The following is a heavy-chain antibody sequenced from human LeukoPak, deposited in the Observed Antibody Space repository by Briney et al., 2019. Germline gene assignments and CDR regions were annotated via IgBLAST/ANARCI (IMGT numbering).Heavy chain of an antibody. J-gene: IGHJ3*02. CDR1: GYSFSSYW. D-gene: IGHD3-22*01. Sequence: GESLQISCKGTGYSFSSYWIGWVRQRPGKGLEWMGIIYPGDSDIRYNPSFQGQVTISADKSISTAYLQWSSLKASDTAMYYCARMTDYYDSSAYTSDAFHIWGQGTMVTVSS. CDR2: IYPGDSDI. CDR3: ARMTDYYDSSAYTSDAFHI. V-gene: IGHV5-51*01.